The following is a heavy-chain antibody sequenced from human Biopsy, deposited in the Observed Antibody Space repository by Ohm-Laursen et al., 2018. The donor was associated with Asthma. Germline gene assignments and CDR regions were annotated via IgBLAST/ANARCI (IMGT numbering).Heavy chain of an antibody. D-gene: IGHD3-3*02. V-gene: IGHV3-9*01. CDR2: ISWNSGNI. CDR1: GFSFDDCA. J-gene: IGHJ1*01. Sequence: SLRLSCTASGFSFDDCAMHWVRQAPGKGLEWVSSISWNSGNIDYADSAKGRFTISRDNAKNSLYLQMNSLRAEDTAVYYCARTFHFWSPYHAEHYQLWGQGTLVTVPS. CDR3: ARTFHFWSPYHAEHYQL.